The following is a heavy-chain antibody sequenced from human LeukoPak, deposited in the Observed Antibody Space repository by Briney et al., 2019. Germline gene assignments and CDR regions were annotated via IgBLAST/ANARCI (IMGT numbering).Heavy chain of an antibody. D-gene: IGHD3-3*01. CDR1: GGSFSGYY. Sequence: SETLSLTCAVYGGSFSGYYWSWIRRPPGKGLEWIGEINHSGSTNYNPSLKSRVTISVDTSKNQFSLKLSSVTAADTAVHYCARALTTYYDFWSGYSSSGPDAFDIWGQGTMVTVSS. CDR3: ARALTTYYDFWSGYSSSGPDAFDI. V-gene: IGHV4-34*01. CDR2: INHSGST. J-gene: IGHJ3*02.